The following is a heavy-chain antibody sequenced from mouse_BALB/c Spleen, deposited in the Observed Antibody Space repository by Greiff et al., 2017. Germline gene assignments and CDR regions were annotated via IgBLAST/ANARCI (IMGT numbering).Heavy chain of an antibody. V-gene: IGHV3-6*02. J-gene: IGHJ4*01. D-gene: IGHD2-3*01. CDR3: ARGEWLLRAMDY. Sequence: EVKLQESGPGLVKPSQSLSLTCSVTGYSITSGYYWNWIRQFPGNKLEWMGYISYDGSNNYNPSLKNRISITRDTSKNQFFLKLNSVTTEDTATYYCARGEWLLRAMDYWGQGTSVTVSS. CDR1: GYSITSGYY. CDR2: ISYDGSN.